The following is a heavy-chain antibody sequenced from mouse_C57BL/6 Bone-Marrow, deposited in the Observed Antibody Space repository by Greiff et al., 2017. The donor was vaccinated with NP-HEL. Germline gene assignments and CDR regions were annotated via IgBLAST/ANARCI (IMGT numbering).Heavy chain of an antibody. CDR3: ARGGIYYYGSSYIMDY. J-gene: IGHJ4*01. D-gene: IGHD1-1*01. Sequence: QVHVKQSGAELVKPGASVKISCKASGYAFSSYWMNWVKQRPGKGLEWIGQIYPGDGDTNYNGKFKGKATLTADKSPSTAYMQLSSLTSEDSAVYFCARGGIYYYGSSYIMDYWGQGTSVTVSS. CDR2: IYPGDGDT. CDR1: GYAFSSYW. V-gene: IGHV1-80*01.